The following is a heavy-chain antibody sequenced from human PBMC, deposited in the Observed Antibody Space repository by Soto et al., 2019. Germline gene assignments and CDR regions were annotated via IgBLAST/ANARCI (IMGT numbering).Heavy chain of an antibody. CDR3: ATVLYDSSGYSSRLGNYYYGMDV. J-gene: IGHJ6*02. D-gene: IGHD3-22*01. V-gene: IGHV4-4*07. Sequence: PSETLSLTCTVSGGSVSSYYWSWIRQPAGKGLEWIGRIYTSGSTNYNPPLKSRVTMPVDTSKNQFSLKLGSVTAADTAVYYCATVLYDSSGYSSRLGNYYYGMDVWGQGTTVTVSS. CDR2: IYTSGST. CDR1: GGSVSSYY.